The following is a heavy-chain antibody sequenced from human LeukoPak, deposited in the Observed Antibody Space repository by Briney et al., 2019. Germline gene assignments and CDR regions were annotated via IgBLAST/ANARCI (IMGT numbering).Heavy chain of an antibody. CDR3: ARGHYGLDY. Sequence: PGGSLRLSCAASGFTVSSNYMSWVRQAPGKGLEWISYISLSGSSIYYADSVKGRFTISRDNAKSSLYLQMNSLRAEDTAVYYCARGHYGLDYWGQGTLVTVSS. CDR2: ISLSGSSI. J-gene: IGHJ4*02. CDR1: GFTVSSNY. D-gene: IGHD4-17*01. V-gene: IGHV3-11*04.